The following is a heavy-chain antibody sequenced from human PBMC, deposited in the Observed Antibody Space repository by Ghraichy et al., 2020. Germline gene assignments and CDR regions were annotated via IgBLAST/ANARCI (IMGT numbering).Heavy chain of an antibody. CDR3: AKDPQGIAVAYYFDY. J-gene: IGHJ4*02. CDR2: IRYDGSNK. Sequence: GGSLRLSCAASGFTFSSYGMHWVRQAPGKGLEWVAFIRYDGSNKYYADSVKGRFTISRANSKNTLYLQMNSLRAEDTAVYYCAKDPQGIAVAYYFDYWGQGTLVTVSS. V-gene: IGHV3-30*02. CDR1: GFTFSSYG. D-gene: IGHD6-19*01.